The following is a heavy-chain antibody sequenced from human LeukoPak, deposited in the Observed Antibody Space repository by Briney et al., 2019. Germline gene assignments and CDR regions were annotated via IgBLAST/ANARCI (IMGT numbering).Heavy chain of an antibody. CDR2: ISGGGDNT. D-gene: IGHD6-19*01. CDR3: AKTTIGYSSGRYPGWPVDY. V-gene: IGHV3-23*01. Sequence: GGSLRLSCAASGFNFRIYAMSWVRQAPGKGLEWVSTISGGGDNTYYADSVKGRFTISRDNSKNTLYLQMNSLRAEDTAVYYCAKTTIGYSSGRYPGWPVDYWGQGTLVTVSS. J-gene: IGHJ4*02. CDR1: GFNFRIYA.